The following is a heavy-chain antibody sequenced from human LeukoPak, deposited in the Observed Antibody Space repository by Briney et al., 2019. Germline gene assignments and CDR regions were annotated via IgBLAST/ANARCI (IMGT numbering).Heavy chain of an antibody. J-gene: IGHJ6*03. CDR2: IYHSGST. CDR3: ARAAYRRIPYYYYYMDV. CDR1: GYSISSGYY. Sequence: SETLSLTCTVSGYSISSGYYWGWIRQPPGKGLEWIGSIYHSGSTYYNPSLKSRVTISVDTSKNQFSLKLSSVTAADTAVYYCARAAYRRIPYYYYYMDVWGKGTTVTVSS. D-gene: IGHD1-26*01. V-gene: IGHV4-38-2*02.